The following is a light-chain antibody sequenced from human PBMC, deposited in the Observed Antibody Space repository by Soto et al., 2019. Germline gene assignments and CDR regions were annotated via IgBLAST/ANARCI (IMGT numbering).Light chain of an antibody. CDR2: GAS. Sequence: EVVMTQSPATVSVSPGERATPSCRASQSVSSNLAWYQQKPGQAPRLLIYGASTRATGTPARFSGSGSGTEFTLTISSLQSEDFAVYYCQQYNSWPPYTFGQGTKLEIK. V-gene: IGKV3-15*01. CDR3: QQYNSWPPYT. CDR1: QSVSSN. J-gene: IGKJ2*01.